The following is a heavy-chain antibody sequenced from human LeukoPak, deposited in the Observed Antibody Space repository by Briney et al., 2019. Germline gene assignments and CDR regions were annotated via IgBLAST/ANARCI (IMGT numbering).Heavy chain of an antibody. Sequence: SETLSLTCTVSGGSISSYYWSWIRQPPGKGLECIGYIYYSGSTNYNPSLKSRVTISVDTSKNQFSLKLSSVTAADTAVYYCARRFRDGYNFDYWGQGTLVTVSS. V-gene: IGHV4-59*01. J-gene: IGHJ4*02. D-gene: IGHD5-24*01. CDR1: GGSISSYY. CDR2: IYYSGST. CDR3: ARRFRDGYNFDY.